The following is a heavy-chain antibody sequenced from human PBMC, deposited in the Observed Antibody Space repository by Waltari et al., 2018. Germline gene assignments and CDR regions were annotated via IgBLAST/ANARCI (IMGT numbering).Heavy chain of an antibody. Sequence: QVQLQESGPGLVKPSETLSLTCTVSGGSLSRYYGSWIRQPPGQGLEWIGYIYYSGSTNYNPSLKSRVTISVDTSKNQFSLKLSSVTAADTAVYYCARGIVGSSDYWGQGTLVTVSS. CDR2: IYYSGST. D-gene: IGHD3-10*01. CDR1: GGSLSRYY. V-gene: IGHV4-59*01. CDR3: ARGIVGSSDY. J-gene: IGHJ4*02.